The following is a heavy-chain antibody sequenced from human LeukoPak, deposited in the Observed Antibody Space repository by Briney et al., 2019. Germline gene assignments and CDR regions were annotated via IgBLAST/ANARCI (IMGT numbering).Heavy chain of an antibody. D-gene: IGHD1-1*01. CDR1: GGSVSSSGDY. V-gene: IGHV4-39*07. CDR2: IYHSGRT. J-gene: IGHJ4*02. CDR3: ARDKEDWNDERYFDY. Sequence: SETLSLTCVVSGGSVSSSGDYWDWIRQPPGKGLEWIGSIYHSGRTYYNPPLQSRVTISVDTSKNQFSLKLSSVTAADTAMYYCARDKEDWNDERYFDYWGQGILVTVSS.